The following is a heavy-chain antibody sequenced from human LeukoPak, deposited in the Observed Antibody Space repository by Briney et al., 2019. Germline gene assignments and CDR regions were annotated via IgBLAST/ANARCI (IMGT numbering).Heavy chain of an antibody. V-gene: IGHV3-21*06. CDR2: ISNTGNHI. Sequence: GGSLRLSCSASEFSFSAYGMNCVRQAPGKGLEWVSSISNTGNHIYYADSVKGRFTISRDNAKNSLYLQMNSLRGEDTAVYYCARDRASYDSSAYYGHFDYWGQGALVTVSS. CDR1: EFSFSAYG. D-gene: IGHD3-22*01. CDR3: ARDRASYDSSAYYGHFDY. J-gene: IGHJ4*02.